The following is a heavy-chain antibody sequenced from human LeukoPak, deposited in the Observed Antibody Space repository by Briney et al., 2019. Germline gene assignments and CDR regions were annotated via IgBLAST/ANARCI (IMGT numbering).Heavy chain of an antibody. Sequence: GGSLRLSCAASGFTFSSYTMNWVRQAPGKGLEWVSFITSSSSTIYYADSVKGRFTISRDNAKNSLYLQMNSLRAEDTAVYYCARYGSGSYYKTFDYWGQGTLVTVSS. J-gene: IGHJ4*02. V-gene: IGHV3-48*04. D-gene: IGHD3-10*01. CDR3: ARYGSGSYYKTFDY. CDR1: GFTFSSYT. CDR2: ITSSSSTI.